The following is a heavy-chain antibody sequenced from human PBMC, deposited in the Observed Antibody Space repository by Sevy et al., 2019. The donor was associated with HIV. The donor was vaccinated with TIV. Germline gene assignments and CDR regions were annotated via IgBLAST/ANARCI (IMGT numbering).Heavy chain of an antibody. V-gene: IGHV3-72*01. D-gene: IGHD6-13*01. CDR1: GFTFSDHY. J-gene: IGHJ4*02. Sequence: GGSLRLSCAASGFTFSDHYMEWVRQAPGKGLEWVGRTRNKADSYTTEYAASVKGRFTISRDDSKKLLYLQMNSLKTEDTAVYYCTTHAGIAAAGRVLDYWGQGTLVTVSS. CDR3: TTHAGIAAAGRVLDY. CDR2: TRNKADSYTT.